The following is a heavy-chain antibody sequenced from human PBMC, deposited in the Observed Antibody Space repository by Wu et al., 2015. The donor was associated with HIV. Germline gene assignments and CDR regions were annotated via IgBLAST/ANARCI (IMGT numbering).Heavy chain of an antibody. CDR1: GGTFSSYA. D-gene: IGHD4-17*01. Sequence: QVQLVQSGAEVKKPGSSVKVSCKASGGTFSSYAICWVRQAPGQGLEWMGGIIPIFGTANYAQKFQGRVTITTDESTSTAYMELSSLRSEDTAVYYCARVVPGDYGDTHSWGSWGQGTLVTVSS. CDR2: IIPIFGTA. J-gene: IGHJ5*02. CDR3: ARVVPGDYGDTHSWGS. V-gene: IGHV1-69*05.